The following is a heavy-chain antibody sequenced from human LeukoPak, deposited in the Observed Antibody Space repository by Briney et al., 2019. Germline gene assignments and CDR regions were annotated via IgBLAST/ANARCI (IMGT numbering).Heavy chain of an antibody. Sequence: GESLKISCKGSGYSFTTYWIGWVRQMPGKGLEWMGIIYPDDSDTRYSPSFQGQVTISADKSISTAYLQWSSLKASDTAMYYCARPDYGFWSGYQNWYFDLWGRGTLVTVSS. CDR2: IYPDDSDT. V-gene: IGHV5-51*01. J-gene: IGHJ2*01. CDR1: GYSFTTYW. D-gene: IGHD3-3*01. CDR3: ARPDYGFWSGYQNWYFDL.